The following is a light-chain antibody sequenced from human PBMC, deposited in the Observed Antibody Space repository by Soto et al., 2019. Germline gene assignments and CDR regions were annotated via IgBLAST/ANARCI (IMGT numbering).Light chain of an antibody. V-gene: IGLV1-51*01. CDR1: SSNIGGNY. J-gene: IGLJ2*01. CDR2: DNS. CDR3: GTWDISLDTVV. Sequence: QSILTQPPSVSAAPGQTITISCSGSSSNIGGNYVSWYQQLPRTAPKLLIYDNSKRFSGIPDRFSGSKSGTSATLGITGLQTEDEASYSGGTWDISLDTVVFGGGTKVTVL.